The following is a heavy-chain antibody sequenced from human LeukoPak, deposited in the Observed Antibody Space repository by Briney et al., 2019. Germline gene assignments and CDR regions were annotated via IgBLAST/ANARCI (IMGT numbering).Heavy chain of an antibody. CDR2: IRSKAYGGTT. D-gene: IGHD1-26*01. V-gene: IGHV3-49*03. CDR3: TKSSGSYSFDY. CDR1: GFTFGDYA. J-gene: IGHJ4*02. Sequence: QPGRSLRLSCTASGFTFGDYAMSWFRQAPGKGLEWVGFIRSKAYGGTTEYAASVKGRFTISRDDSKSIAYLQMNSLKTEDTAVYYCTKSSGSYSFDYWGQGTLVTVSS.